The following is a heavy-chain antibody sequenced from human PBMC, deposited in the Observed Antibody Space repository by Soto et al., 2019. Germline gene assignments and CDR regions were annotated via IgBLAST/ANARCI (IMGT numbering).Heavy chain of an antibody. CDR2: IYHSGST. Sequence: QVQLQESGPGLVKPSGTLSLTCAVSGDSISNNNWWSWVRQPPGKGLGWIGEIYHSGSTNYNPSPKTRFNISVDKSKSQFSLRLSSVTAADTAVYYCARSTVTEDWWGQGTLVTVSS. CDR1: GDSISNNNW. CDR3: ARSTVTEDW. J-gene: IGHJ4*02. D-gene: IGHD4-17*01. V-gene: IGHV4-4*02.